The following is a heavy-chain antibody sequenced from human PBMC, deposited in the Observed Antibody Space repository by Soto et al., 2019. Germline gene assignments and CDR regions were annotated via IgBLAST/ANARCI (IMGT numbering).Heavy chain of an antibody. CDR1: GFTVSSNY. D-gene: IGHD1-20*01. Sequence: GGSLRLSCAASGFTVSSNYMSWVRQAPGKGLEWVSVIYSGGSTYYADSVKGRFTISRDNSKNTLYLQMNSLRAEDTAVYYCARDLPRYNWNDGNRYYYYGMDVWGQGTTVTVS. V-gene: IGHV3-53*01. CDR3: ARDLPRYNWNDGNRYYYYGMDV. CDR2: IYSGGST. J-gene: IGHJ6*02.